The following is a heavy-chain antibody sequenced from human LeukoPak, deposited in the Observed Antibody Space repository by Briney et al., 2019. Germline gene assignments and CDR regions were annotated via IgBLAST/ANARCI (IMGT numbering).Heavy chain of an antibody. D-gene: IGHD6-13*01. J-gene: IGHJ4*02. Sequence: SQTLSLTCAVYGGSFSGYYWSWIRQPPGKGLGWIGEINHSGSTNYNPSLKSRVTISVDTSKNQFSLKLSSVTAADTAVYYCARHPIAAAGKTIRPYYFDYWGQGTLVTVSS. CDR2: INHSGST. CDR1: GGSFSGYY. V-gene: IGHV4-34*01. CDR3: ARHPIAAAGKTIRPYYFDY.